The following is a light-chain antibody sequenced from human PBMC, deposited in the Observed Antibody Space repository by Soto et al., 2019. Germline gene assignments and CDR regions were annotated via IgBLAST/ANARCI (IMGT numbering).Light chain of an antibody. V-gene: IGKV4-1*01. CDR3: QQYYTIWT. CDR1: QSLLKSSNNKNY. J-gene: IGKJ1*01. Sequence: DIVMTQSPDSLAVSLGERATINCKSSQSLLKSSNNKNYLAWYQQKPGQPPRVIIYWASTRESGVPDRFSGSGSGTDFTLTISSLQAEDVAVYYCQQYYTIWTFGQGTKVEIK. CDR2: WAS.